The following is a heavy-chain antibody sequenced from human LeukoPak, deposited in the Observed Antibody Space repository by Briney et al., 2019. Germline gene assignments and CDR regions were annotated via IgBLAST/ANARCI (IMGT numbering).Heavy chain of an antibody. J-gene: IGHJ5*02. V-gene: IGHV1-69*02. Sequence: SVKVSCKASGGTFISYTISWVRQAPGQGLEWMGRIIPILGIANYAQKFQGRVTITADKSTSTAYMELSSLRSEDTAVYYCARTYSSDFNWFDPWGQGTLVTVSS. D-gene: IGHD3-22*01. CDR1: GGTFISYT. CDR3: ARTYSSDFNWFDP. CDR2: IIPILGIA.